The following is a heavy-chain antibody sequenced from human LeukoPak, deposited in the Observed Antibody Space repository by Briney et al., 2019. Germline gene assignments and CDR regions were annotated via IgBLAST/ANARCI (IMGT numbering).Heavy chain of an antibody. CDR1: GLSFSDYY. J-gene: IGHJ4*02. CDR3: ARDQFLDY. V-gene: IGHV3-11*01. CDR2: ISRGGNSI. Sequence: GGSLRLSCAASGLSFSDYYMTWLRQAPGKGLEWVSSISRGGNSIYYAESVKGRFTISRDNAKNSLYLQMNTLRAEDTALYYCARDQFLDYRGQGTLVTVSS.